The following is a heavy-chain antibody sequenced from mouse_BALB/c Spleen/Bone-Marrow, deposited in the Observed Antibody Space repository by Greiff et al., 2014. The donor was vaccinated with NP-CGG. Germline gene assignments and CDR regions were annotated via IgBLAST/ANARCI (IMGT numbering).Heavy chain of an antibody. CDR1: GFAFSSYD. CDR2: ISSGGGST. D-gene: IGHD2-14*01. Sequence: VQLQQPGGGLVKPGGSLKLSCAASGFAFSSYDMSWVRQTPEKRLEWVAYISSGGGSTYYPDTVKGRFTISRDNAKNTLYLQMSSLKSEDTAMYYCARLPSYYRYEDAYWGQGTLVTVSA. CDR3: ARLPSYYRYEDAY. J-gene: IGHJ3*01. V-gene: IGHV5-12-1*01.